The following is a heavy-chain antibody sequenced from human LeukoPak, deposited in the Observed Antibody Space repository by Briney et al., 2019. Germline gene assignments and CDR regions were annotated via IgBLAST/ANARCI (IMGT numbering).Heavy chain of an antibody. CDR2: IYASGST. Sequence: SETLSLTCTVSGGPRSSGSYYWSWIRQPAGKGLEWIGRIYASGSTNYNPSLRNRVTISVDTSKNQFSLKLRSVTAADTAVYYCASSQAGDFDYWGQGTLVTVSS. V-gene: IGHV4-61*02. CDR1: GGPRSSGSYY. D-gene: IGHD6-13*01. CDR3: ASSQAGDFDY. J-gene: IGHJ4*02.